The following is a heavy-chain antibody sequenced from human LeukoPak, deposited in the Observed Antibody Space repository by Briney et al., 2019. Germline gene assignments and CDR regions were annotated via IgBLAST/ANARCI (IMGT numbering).Heavy chain of an antibody. CDR1: GGSFSGCY. Sequence: TSETLSLTCAVYGGSFSGCYWSWIRQPPGKGLEWIGEINHGGSTNYNPSHKSRVTISVDTSKNQFSLKLSSVTAADTAVYYCARADYFIAAAAFDIWGQGTMVTVSS. CDR2: INHGGST. D-gene: IGHD6-13*01. V-gene: IGHV4-34*01. CDR3: ARADYFIAAAAFDI. J-gene: IGHJ3*02.